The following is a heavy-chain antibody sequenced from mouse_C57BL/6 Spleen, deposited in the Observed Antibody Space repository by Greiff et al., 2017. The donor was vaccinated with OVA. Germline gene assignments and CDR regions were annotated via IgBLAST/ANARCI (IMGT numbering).Heavy chain of an antibody. Sequence: EVHLVESGPGLVKPSQSLSLTCSVTGYSITSGYYWNWIRQFPGNKLEWMGYISYDGSNNYNPSLKNRISITRDTSKNQFFLKLNSVTTEDTATYYCARTLTTVVAEDAMDYWGQGTSVTVSS. CDR3: ARTLTTVVAEDAMDY. CDR1: GYSITSGYY. J-gene: IGHJ4*01. D-gene: IGHD1-1*01. V-gene: IGHV3-6*01. CDR2: ISYDGSN.